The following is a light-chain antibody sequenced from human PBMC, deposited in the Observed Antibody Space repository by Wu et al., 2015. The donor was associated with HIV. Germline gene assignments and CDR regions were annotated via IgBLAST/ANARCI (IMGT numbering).Light chain of an antibody. V-gene: IGKV3-20*01. CDR1: QSVNSGY. Sequence: DIVLTQSPGTLSLSPGEGVTLFCRASQSVNSGYLAWYQHKPGQAPRLLIYAASSRATGIPDRFTGSGSGTDFALTISRLEPEDFAVYYCQQYANSPLTFGAGPRWRSN. J-gene: IGKJ4*01. CDR2: AAS. CDR3: QQYANSPLT.